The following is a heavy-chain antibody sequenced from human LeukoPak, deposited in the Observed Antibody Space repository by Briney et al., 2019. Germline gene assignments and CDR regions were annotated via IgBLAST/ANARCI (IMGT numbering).Heavy chain of an antibody. CDR3: ARGEYYYDGGY. Sequence: GGSLRLSCAASGLTFSSFWMSWVRQAPGRGLEWVANIKRDGSEKYYVDSVKGRFTISRDNAKNSLYLQMNSLRVEDTAVYYCARGEYYYDGGYWGQGTLVTVSS. CDR2: IKRDGSEK. J-gene: IGHJ1*01. D-gene: IGHD3-22*01. V-gene: IGHV3-7*04. CDR1: GLTFSSFW.